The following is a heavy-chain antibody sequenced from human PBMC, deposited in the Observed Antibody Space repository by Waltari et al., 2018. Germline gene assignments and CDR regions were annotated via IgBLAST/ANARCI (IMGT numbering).Heavy chain of an antibody. CDR3: ARFYGGNFVDY. D-gene: IGHD2-21*01. CDR1: GYTFSDYW. J-gene: IGHJ4*02. Sequence: EVQLVQSGAEVRKPGESLKISCQGSGYTFSDYWIAWVRQVPGKGLEWMGIIYPGDSDTRYSPSFQGQVIISADKSISTAYLQWSSLKASDTVMYYCARFYGGNFVDYWGQGTLVIVSS. CDR2: IYPGDSDT. V-gene: IGHV5-51*01.